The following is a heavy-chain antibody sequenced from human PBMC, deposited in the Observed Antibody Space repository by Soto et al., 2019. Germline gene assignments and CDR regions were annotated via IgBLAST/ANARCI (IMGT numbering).Heavy chain of an antibody. CDR1: GGSISSGCYY. CDR3: ARSVYP. V-gene: IGHV4-31*03. CDR2: IYYSGST. J-gene: IGHJ5*02. Sequence: QVQLQESGPGLVKPSQTLSLTCTVSGGSISSGCYYWNWIRQHPGKGLEWIGYIYYSGSTYYNPSRKSRITISVATSKNQFSLKRSSVTAADTAVYYCARSVYPRGQGTLVTVSA.